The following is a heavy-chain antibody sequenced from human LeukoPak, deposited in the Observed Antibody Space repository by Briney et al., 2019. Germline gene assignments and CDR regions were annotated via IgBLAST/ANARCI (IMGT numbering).Heavy chain of an antibody. V-gene: IGHV4-59*12. CDR1: GGSISSYY. J-gene: IGHJ4*02. CDR2: IYYSGST. D-gene: IGHD4-17*01. CDR3: ARASHDYGDYSHFDY. Sequence: SETLSLTCTVSGGSISSYYWSWIRQPPGKGLEWIGYIYYSGSTNYNPSLKTRVTISVDKSKNQFSLKLSSVTAADTAVYYCARASHDYGDYSHFDYWGQGTLVTVSS.